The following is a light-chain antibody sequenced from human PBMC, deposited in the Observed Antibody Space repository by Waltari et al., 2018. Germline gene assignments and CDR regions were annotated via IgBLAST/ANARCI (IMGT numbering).Light chain of an antibody. CDR3: QVWDYDTAHLV. CDR2: YDS. Sequence: SYVLTQPPSVSVAPGKTARIACGGNNIGAKSVHWYQERPGQAPVLIIYYDSVRPSGIPERFSCSNSGNTATLTISRVEAGDEADYYCQVWDYDTAHLVFGGGTTLTVV. V-gene: IGLV3-21*04. CDR1: NIGAKS. J-gene: IGLJ3*02.